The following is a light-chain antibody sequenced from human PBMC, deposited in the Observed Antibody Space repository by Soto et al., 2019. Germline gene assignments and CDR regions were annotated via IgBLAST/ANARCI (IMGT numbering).Light chain of an antibody. Sequence: QSVLSQPRSMSESPGQSVTISCSGTSRDVGAYNYVSWYQHHPGKAPKLMIYDVTRRPSGVPDRFSGSKSGNTASLTISGLQTEDEADYYCCSYAGGGAWVFGGGTKLTVL. V-gene: IGLV2-11*01. CDR1: SRDVGAYNY. J-gene: IGLJ3*02. CDR2: DVT. CDR3: CSYAGGGAWV.